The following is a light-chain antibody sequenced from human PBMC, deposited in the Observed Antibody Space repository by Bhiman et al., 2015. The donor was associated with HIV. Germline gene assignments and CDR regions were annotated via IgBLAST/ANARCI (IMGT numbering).Light chain of an antibody. CDR2: ANT. CDR1: GSNIGAGYE. CDR3: CSYAGSGTFWV. J-gene: IGLJ3*02. Sequence: QPVLTQPPSVSGAPGQRVTISCTGSGSNIGAGYEVHWYHQLPGTAPKLLIYANTNRPSGVPXRFSGSKSGNTASLTISGLQTEDEADYYCCSYAGSGTFWVFGGGTKLTVL. V-gene: IGLV1-40*01.